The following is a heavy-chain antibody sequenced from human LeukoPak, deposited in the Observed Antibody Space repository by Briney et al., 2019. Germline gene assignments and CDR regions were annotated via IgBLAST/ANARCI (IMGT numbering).Heavy chain of an antibody. CDR3: ARADSSGYSYNWFDP. Sequence: ASVKVSCKASGYTFTSYGISWVRQASGQGLEWMGWMSPKSANTSYAQKFQGRVTMTRDMSTSTVYMELSSLRSEDTAVYYCARADSSGYSYNWFDPWGQGTLVTVSS. D-gene: IGHD6-19*01. CDR2: MSPKSANT. CDR1: GYTFTSYG. J-gene: IGHJ5*02. V-gene: IGHV1-8*02.